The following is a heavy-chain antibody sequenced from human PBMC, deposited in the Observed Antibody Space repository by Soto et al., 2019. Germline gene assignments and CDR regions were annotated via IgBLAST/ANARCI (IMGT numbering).Heavy chain of an antibody. J-gene: IGHJ5*02. CDR1: GGTFSSYA. D-gene: IGHD2-15*01. CDR2: IIPIFGTA. Sequence: VKVSCKASGGTFSSYAISWVRQVPGQGLEWMGGIIPIFGTANYAQKFQGRVTITADESTSTAYMELSSLRSEDTAVYYCATILGYCSGGSCNPFDPWGQGTLVTVSS. V-gene: IGHV1-69*13. CDR3: ATILGYCSGGSCNPFDP.